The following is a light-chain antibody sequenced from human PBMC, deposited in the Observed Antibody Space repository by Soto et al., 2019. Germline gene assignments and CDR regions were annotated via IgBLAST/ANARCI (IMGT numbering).Light chain of an antibody. J-gene: IGKJ2*01. V-gene: IGKV3-20*01. Sequence: EIVLTQSPGTLSLSPGERATLSCRASQSVSSSYLAWYQHKPGQAPRLLIYGASSRATGIPDRFRGSGSGRDFTLTISRLEPEDFAVYYCQQYGSSPHTFGEGTKLEIK. CDR1: QSVSSSY. CDR3: QQYGSSPHT. CDR2: GAS.